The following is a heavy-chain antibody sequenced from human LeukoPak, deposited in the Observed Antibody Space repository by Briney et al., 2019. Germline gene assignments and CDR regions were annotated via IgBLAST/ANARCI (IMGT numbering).Heavy chain of an antibody. D-gene: IGHD6-13*01. CDR2: VNHSGGT. CDR1: GGSFTGYH. J-gene: IGHJ4*02. Sequence: SETLSLTCAVYGGSFTGYHWTWIRQPPGKGLEWIGEVNHSGGTDYNPSLKSRVTISGDTSKNQFSLRLSSVTAADTALYFCARGSEIAAAGTGFYFDYWGQGTLSPSPQ. V-gene: IGHV4-34*01. CDR3: ARGSEIAAAGTGFYFDY.